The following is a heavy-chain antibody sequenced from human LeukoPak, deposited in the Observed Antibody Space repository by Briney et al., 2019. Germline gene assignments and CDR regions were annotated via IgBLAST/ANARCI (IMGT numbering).Heavy chain of an antibody. CDR2: IYHSGST. CDR3: ARRPISTGIDY. J-gene: IGHJ4*02. V-gene: IGHV4-38-2*01. Sequence: ASETLSLTCAVSGFSISSGYYWDWIRQPPGKGLEWIGNIYHSGSTYYNPSLKSRVIISVDTSKNQFSLKLTSVTAADTAVYYCARRPISTGIDYWGQGTLVTVSS. CDR1: GFSISSGYY. D-gene: IGHD1-1*01.